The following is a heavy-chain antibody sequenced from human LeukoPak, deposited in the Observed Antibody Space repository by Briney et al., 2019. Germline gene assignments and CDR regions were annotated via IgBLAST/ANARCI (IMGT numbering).Heavy chain of an antibody. CDR3: AKGTTREVYRNWFDP. V-gene: IGHV3-23*01. J-gene: IGHJ5*02. CDR2: LSGGGGST. Sequence: PGGSLRLSCAASGFTFSSYAMSWVRQAPGKGLDWVSGLSGGGGSTYYADSVKGRFTISRDNSKNSLYLQMNSLRAEDTAVYYCAKGTTREVYRNWFDPWGQGTLVTVSS. D-gene: IGHD4-23*01. CDR1: GFTFSSYA.